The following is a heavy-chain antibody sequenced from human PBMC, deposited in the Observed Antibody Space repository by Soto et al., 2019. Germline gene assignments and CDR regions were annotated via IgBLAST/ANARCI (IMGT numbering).Heavy chain of an antibody. J-gene: IGHJ5*02. CDR1: GGSISSYY. V-gene: IGHV4-59*01. Sequence: QVQLQESGPGLVKPSETLSLTCTVSGGSISSYYWSWIRQPPGKGLEWIGYIYYSGSTNYNPSLKSRVTISVDTSKNQFSLKLSSVTAADTAVYCCARAPYYYDSSGPRGWFDPWGQGTLVTVSS. CDR2: IYYSGST. D-gene: IGHD3-22*01. CDR3: ARAPYYYDSSGPRGWFDP.